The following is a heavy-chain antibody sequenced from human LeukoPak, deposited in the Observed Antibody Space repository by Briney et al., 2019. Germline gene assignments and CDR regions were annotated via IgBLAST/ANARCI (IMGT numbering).Heavy chain of an antibody. V-gene: IGHV1-2*06. CDR3: ARELEGYDFWSGYDYYFDY. J-gene: IGHJ4*02. D-gene: IGHD3-3*01. Sequence: ASVKVPCKASGYTFTGYYMHWVRQAPGQGLEWMGRINPNSGSTKYAQTFQGRVTMTRDTSISTAYMELSRLRSVDTAVYYCARELEGYDFWSGYDYYFDYWGQGTLVTVSS. CDR2: INPNSGST. CDR1: GYTFTGYY.